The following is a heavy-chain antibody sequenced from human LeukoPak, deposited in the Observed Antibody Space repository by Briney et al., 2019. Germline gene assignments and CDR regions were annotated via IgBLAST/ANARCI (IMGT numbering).Heavy chain of an antibody. V-gene: IGHV3-48*03. CDR2: ISSSGSTI. CDR1: GFTFNKAW. Sequence: GGSLRLSCAASGFTFNKAWMNWVRQAPGKGLEWVSYISSSGSTIYYADSVKGRFTISRDNAKNSLYLQMNSLRAEDTAVYYCARLGAAGEYYFDYWGQGTLVTVSS. CDR3: ARLGAAGEYYFDY. D-gene: IGHD6-13*01. J-gene: IGHJ4*02.